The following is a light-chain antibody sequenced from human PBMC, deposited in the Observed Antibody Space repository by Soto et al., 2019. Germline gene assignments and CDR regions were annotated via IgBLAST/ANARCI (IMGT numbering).Light chain of an antibody. CDR1: TGAVTSGHY. CDR2: DTT. Sequence: QAVVTQEPSLTVSPGGTVTLTCGSSTGAVTSGHYPYWFQQKPGQAPRTLIYDTTNKHSWTPARFSGSLLGGKAALTLSGAQPEDEAEYYCLLSYYVFGTGTKVTVL. CDR3: LLSYYV. J-gene: IGLJ1*01. V-gene: IGLV7-46*01.